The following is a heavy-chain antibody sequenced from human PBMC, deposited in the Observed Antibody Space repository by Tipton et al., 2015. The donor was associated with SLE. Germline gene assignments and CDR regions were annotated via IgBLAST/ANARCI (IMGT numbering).Heavy chain of an antibody. V-gene: IGHV1-46*01. CDR3: ARRAGVYSSSWYSVDY. D-gene: IGHD6-13*01. Sequence: QVQLVQSGAEVKKPGASVKVSCKASGYTFTSYYMHWVRQAPGQGLEWMGIINPSGGSTSYAQKFQGRVTMTRDTSTSTVYMELSSLRSEDTAVYYCARRAGVYSSSWYSVDYWGQGTLVTVSS. CDR1: GYTFTSYY. CDR2: INPSGGST. J-gene: IGHJ4*02.